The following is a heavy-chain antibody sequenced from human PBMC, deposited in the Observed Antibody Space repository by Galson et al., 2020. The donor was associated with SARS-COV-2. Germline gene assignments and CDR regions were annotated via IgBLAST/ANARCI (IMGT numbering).Heavy chain of an antibody. J-gene: IGHJ3*02. D-gene: IGHD3-22*01. CDR1: GGSISSGGYY. CDR2: IYYSGST. V-gene: IGHV4-31*03. Sequence: ASETLSLTCTVSGGSISSGGYYWSWIRQHPGKGLEWIGYIYYSGSTYYNPYLKSRVTISVDTSKNQFSLKLSSVTAADTAVYYCARGDYYDSSGRTGAFDIWGQGTMVTVSS. CDR3: ARGDYYDSSGRTGAFDI.